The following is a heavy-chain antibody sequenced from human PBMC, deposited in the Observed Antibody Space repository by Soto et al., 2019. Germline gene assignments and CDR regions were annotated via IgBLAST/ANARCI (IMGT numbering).Heavy chain of an antibody. J-gene: IGHJ6*02. V-gene: IGHV1-2*04. CDR2: INPNSGGT. CDR1: GYTFTGYY. D-gene: IGHD3-9*01. Sequence: ASVKVSCKASGYTFTGYYMHWVRQAPGQGLEWMGWINPNSGGTNYAQKFQGWVTMTRDTSISTAYMELSRLRPDDTAVYYCARTLLEPDLLADPSVDYYYGMDVWGQGTTVTVSS. CDR3: ARTLLEPDLLADPSVDYYYGMDV.